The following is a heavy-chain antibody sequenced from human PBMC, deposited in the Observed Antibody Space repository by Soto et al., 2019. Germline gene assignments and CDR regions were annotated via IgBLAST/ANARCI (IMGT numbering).Heavy chain of an antibody. CDR2: IWYDGSNQ. CDR1: GFNFSIYG. CDR3: ARGTPTDY. J-gene: IGHJ4*02. D-gene: IGHD2-15*01. V-gene: IGHV3-33*01. Sequence: QVQLVESGGGVVQPGRSLRLSCAASGFNFSIYGMHWVRQAPGKGLEWVAIIWYDGSNQYYAASVKGRFTISRDNPKNTLYLQMNSLRAEDTAVYYCARGTPTDYWGQGTLVTVSS.